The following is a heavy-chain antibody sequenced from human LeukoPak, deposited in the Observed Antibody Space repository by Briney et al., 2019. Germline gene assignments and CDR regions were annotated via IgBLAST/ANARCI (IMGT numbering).Heavy chain of an antibody. D-gene: IGHD1/OR15-1a*01. CDR2: NYSGGST. V-gene: IGHV3-53*01. J-gene: IGHJ4*02. CDR1: GFSVSSNY. Sequence: GGSLRLSCAASGFSVSSNYMNWVRQGPGKGLEWVSVNYSGGSTYYADSVKGRFTISRDNSKNTLYLQMNSLRAEDTAVYYCARGQNIPAWGQGTLVTVSS. CDR3: ARGQNIPA.